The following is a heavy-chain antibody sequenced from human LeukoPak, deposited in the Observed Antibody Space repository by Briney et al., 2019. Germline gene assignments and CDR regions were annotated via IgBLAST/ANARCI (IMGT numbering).Heavy chain of an antibody. J-gene: IGHJ6*02. CDR3: ARHGEYYYGSGAPYGMDV. Sequence: GESLKISCKGSGYRFTSYWIGWVRPMPGKGLEWMGIIYPGDSDTRYSPSFQGQVTISADKSISTAYLQWSSLKASDTAMYYCARHGEYYYGSGAPYGMDVWGQGTTVTVSS. CDR2: IYPGDSDT. V-gene: IGHV5-51*01. D-gene: IGHD3-10*01. CDR1: GYRFTSYW.